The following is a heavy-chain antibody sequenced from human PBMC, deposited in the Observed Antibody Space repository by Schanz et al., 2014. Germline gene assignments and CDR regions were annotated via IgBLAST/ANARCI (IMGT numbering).Heavy chain of an antibody. Sequence: EVQLGEDGGGRGKPGGSLTEKGAASGKSISDEGRHWVRQAPGKGLEGVGRFKSNVDGGTTDYAAPVKGRFTISRDDSKNTLSLQMNSLKTEDTAVYYCTDGSARWGQGTLVTVSS. CDR2: FKSNVDGGTT. CDR1: GKSISDEG. D-gene: IGHD3-22*01. V-gene: IGHV3-15*01. J-gene: IGHJ4*02. CDR3: TDGSAR.